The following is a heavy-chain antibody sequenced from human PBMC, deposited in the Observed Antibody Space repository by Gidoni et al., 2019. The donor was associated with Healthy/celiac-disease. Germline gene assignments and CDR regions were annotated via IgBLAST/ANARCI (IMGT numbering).Heavy chain of an antibody. D-gene: IGHD6-6*01. CDR1: GGSISSYY. CDR3: ARVLDGAARP. J-gene: IGHJ5*02. V-gene: IGHV4-59*01. CDR2: IYYSEST. Sequence: QVQLQESGPGLVKPSETLSLTCTVSGGSISSYYWSWIRQPPGKGLEWIGYIYYSESTNYNPSLKSRVTISVDTSKNQFSLKLSSVTAADTAVYYCARVLDGAARPWGQGTLVTVSS.